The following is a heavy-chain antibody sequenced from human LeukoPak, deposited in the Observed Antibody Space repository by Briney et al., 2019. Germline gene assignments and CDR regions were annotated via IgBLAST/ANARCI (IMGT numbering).Heavy chain of an antibody. CDR1: GYTFTSYG. V-gene: IGHV1-18*01. CDR3: ARASAVPYYDILTGLVYFDY. J-gene: IGHJ4*02. CDR2: ISAYNGNT. Sequence: GASVKVSCKASGYTFTSYGISWVRQAPGQGLEWMGWISAYNGNTNYAQKLQGRVTMTTDTSTSTAYMELRSLRSDDTAVYYCARASAVPYYDILTGLVYFDYWGQGTLVTVSS. D-gene: IGHD3-9*01.